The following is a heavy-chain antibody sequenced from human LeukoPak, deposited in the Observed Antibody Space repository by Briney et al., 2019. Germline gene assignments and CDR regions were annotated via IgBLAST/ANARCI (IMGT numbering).Heavy chain of an antibody. V-gene: IGHV4-30-4*01. CDR1: GGSISSGDYY. Sequence: RTSESLSLACTVSGGSISSGDYYWSWIRQPPGNGREGIEYIYSSGSTYNNPSRKSRVTITVDPSKNQFPRKRTPLTPAAPAGFYCARGIGKAARHHSPYYFDYWGQGTLVTVSS. J-gene: IGHJ4*02. D-gene: IGHD6-6*01. CDR2: IYSSGST. CDR3: ARGIGKAARHHSPYYFDY.